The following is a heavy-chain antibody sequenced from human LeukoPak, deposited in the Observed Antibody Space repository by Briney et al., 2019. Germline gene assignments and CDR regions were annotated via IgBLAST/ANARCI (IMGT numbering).Heavy chain of an antibody. Sequence: GGSLRLSCAASGFTFSSYTMHWVRQAPGKGLEWVSAIGGSGDSTFYADSVRGRFTISRDNSKNTLSLQMNSLRGEDTAVYYCAKDYPLDYWGQGTLVTVSS. CDR2: IGGSGDST. CDR3: AKDYPLDY. CDR1: GFTFSSYT. V-gene: IGHV3-23*01. J-gene: IGHJ4*02.